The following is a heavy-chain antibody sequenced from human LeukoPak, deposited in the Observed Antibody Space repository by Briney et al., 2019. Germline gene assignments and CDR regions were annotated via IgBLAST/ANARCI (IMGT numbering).Heavy chain of an antibody. J-gene: IGHJ5*02. CDR1: GYSISSVHY. D-gene: IGHD3-3*01. Sequence: PSETLSLTCTVSGYSISSVHYWGWIRQPPGKGLEWIGSIYYSGSTYYNPSLKSRVTISVDTSKNQFSLKLSSVTAADTAVYYCARDHLIGYDFRSGYRGGVNWFDPWGQGTLVTVSS. CDR3: ARDHLIGYDFRSGYRGGVNWFDP. V-gene: IGHV4-38-2*02. CDR2: IYYSGST.